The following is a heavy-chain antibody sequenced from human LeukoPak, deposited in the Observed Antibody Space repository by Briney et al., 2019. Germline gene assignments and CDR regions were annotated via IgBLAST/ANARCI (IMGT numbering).Heavy chain of an antibody. CDR1: GDSLRSYF. J-gene: IGHJ4*02. CDR3: AREIRVAATFLDY. D-gene: IGHD2-15*01. Sequence: SETLSLTCTVSGDSLRSYFWTWIRQPPGKGLEWIGYILDSGSTNSNPSLKSRITLSVDTSKNQFPLKLSSVTAADTAVYYCAREIRVAATFLDYWGQGTLVTVSS. V-gene: IGHV4-59*01. CDR2: ILDSGST.